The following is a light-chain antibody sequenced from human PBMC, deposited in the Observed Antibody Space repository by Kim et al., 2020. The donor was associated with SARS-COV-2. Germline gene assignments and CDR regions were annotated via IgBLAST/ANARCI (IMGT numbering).Light chain of an antibody. CDR2: EVT. J-gene: IGLJ1*01. Sequence: SALTQPASVSGSPGQSIIISCTGTRNDFGSYNLVSWYQQHPGKAPKLMVYEVTKRPSGVSSRFSGSRSGNTASLTISGLQAEDEADYYCSSYAGSDNWVFGGGTKVTVL. CDR3: SSYAGSDNWV. V-gene: IGLV2-23*02. CDR1: RNDFGSYNL.